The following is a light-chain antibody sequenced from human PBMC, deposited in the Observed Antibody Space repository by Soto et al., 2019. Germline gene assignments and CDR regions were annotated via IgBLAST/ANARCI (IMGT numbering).Light chain of an antibody. CDR3: QQYGSSTGT. CDR2: GAS. V-gene: IGKV3-20*01. Sequence: EIVLTQSPGTLSLSPGERATLSCRASQSVSSSYLAWYQQKPGQDPRLLIYGASSRATGIPDRFSGSGSRTVITLTISRLEPEGFAVYYCQQYGSSTGTFGQGPNVDIK. J-gene: IGKJ1*01. CDR1: QSVSSSY.